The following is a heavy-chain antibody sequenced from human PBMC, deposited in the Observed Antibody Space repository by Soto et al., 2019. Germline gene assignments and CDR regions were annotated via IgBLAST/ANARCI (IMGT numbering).Heavy chain of an antibody. CDR3: ARDRDSRGVASPPRNYYYGMDV. J-gene: IGHJ6*02. CDR1: GGSISSGDYY. D-gene: IGHD3-10*01. Sequence: QVQLQESGPGLVKPSQTLSLTCTVSGGSISSGDYYWSWIRQPPGKGLEWIGYIYYSGSTYYNPSLKSRLTISVDTSKNQFPLKLSSVTAADTAVYYCARDRDSRGVASPPRNYYYGMDVWGQGTTVTVSS. V-gene: IGHV4-30-4*01. CDR2: IYYSGST.